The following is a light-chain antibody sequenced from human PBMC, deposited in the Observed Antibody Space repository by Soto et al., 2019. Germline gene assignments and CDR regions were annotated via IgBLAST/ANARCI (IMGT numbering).Light chain of an antibody. Sequence: DIQMTQSPSTLSASVGDRVTITCRASQSISSWLVWYQQKPGKAPNLLIYDVSSLESGVSSRFSGSGSGTEFTLTISSLQPDDFATYYCQQYNSYSLFGGGTKVEIK. J-gene: IGKJ4*01. V-gene: IGKV1-5*01. CDR2: DVS. CDR1: QSISSW. CDR3: QQYNSYSL.